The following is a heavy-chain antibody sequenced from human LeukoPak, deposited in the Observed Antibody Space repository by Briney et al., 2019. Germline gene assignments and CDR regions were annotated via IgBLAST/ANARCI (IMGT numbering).Heavy chain of an antibody. V-gene: IGHV3-33*01. CDR1: GFTFSSYG. J-gene: IGHJ6*04. CDR2: IWYDGSNK. D-gene: IGHD4-17*01. Sequence: QPGGSLRLSCAASGFTFSSYGMHWVRQAPGKGLEWVAVIWYDGSNKYYADSVKGRFTISRDNSKNTLYLQMNSLRAEDTAVYYCARDQALNGGMDVWGKGTTVTVSS. CDR3: ARDQALNGGMDV.